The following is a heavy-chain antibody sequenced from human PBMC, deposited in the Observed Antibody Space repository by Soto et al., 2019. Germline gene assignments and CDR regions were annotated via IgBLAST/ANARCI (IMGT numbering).Heavy chain of an antibody. J-gene: IGHJ3*02. D-gene: IGHD1-7*01. CDR3: ARDNWNYVSAFDI. Sequence: PGGSLRLSCAASGFTFRSFAMHWVRQAPGKGPEWVAVIWNDGTNKYYADSVKGRFTISRDNSKTTLYLKMNSLRAEDSAVYYCARDNWNYVSAFDIWGQGTMVTVSS. CDR1: GFTFRSFA. V-gene: IGHV3-33*08. CDR2: IWNDGTNK.